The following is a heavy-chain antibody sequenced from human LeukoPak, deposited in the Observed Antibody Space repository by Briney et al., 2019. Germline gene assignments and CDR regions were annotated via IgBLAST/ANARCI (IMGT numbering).Heavy chain of an antibody. CDR3: ASGDAFDI. V-gene: IGHV3-7*01. CDR1: GFTFSSYW. CDR2: IKQDGSEK. Sequence: GGSLRLSCAASGFTFSSYWMSWVRQAPGKGLEWVANIKQDGSEKYHVDSVKGRFTISGDNAKKSVYLQMNSLRAEDTAVYYCASGDAFDIWGQGTMVTVSS. J-gene: IGHJ3*02.